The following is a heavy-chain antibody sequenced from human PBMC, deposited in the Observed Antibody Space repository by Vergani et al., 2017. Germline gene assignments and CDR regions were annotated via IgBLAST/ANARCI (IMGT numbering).Heavy chain of an antibody. D-gene: IGHD3-10*01. J-gene: IGHJ3*02. CDR2: ISYDGSNK. CDR3: ARAGPGSYSPVDAFDI. Sequence: QVQLVESGGGVVQPGRSLRLSCAASGFTFSSYAMHWVRQAPGKGLEWVAVISYDGSNKYYADSVKGRFTISGDNSKNTLYLQMNSLRAEDTAVYYCARAGPGSYSPVDAFDIWGQGTMVTVSS. CDR1: GFTFSSYA. V-gene: IGHV3-30-3*01.